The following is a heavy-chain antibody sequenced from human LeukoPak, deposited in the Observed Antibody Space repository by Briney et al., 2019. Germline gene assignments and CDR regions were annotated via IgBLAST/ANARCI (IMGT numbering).Heavy chain of an antibody. CDR1: GYTLTRLS. CDR2: FDPEDDKT. V-gene: IGHV1-24*01. J-gene: IGHJ4*02. CDR3: PTKGPGGLY. Sequence: ASVKVSCKVSGYTLTRLSIHWVRHSPGKGLEWMGGFDPEDDKTIYAQKFQGRVTMTEDTSTDTAHMGLDNVNSEDAALYYCPTKGPGGLYWGQGTLVTVSS. D-gene: IGHD3-10*01.